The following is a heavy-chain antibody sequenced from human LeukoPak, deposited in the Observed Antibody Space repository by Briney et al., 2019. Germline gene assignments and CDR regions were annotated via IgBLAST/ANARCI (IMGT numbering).Heavy chain of an antibody. D-gene: IGHD3-22*01. CDR1: GFTFDDYT. CDR3: AKGTVVVTGPLDY. Sequence: GGSLRLSCAASGFTFDDYTMHWVRHAPGKGLEWVSLISWDGGITYYADSVKGRFTISRDNSKNSLYLKMNSLRTEDTALYNCAKGTVVVTGPLDYWGQGTLVTVSS. J-gene: IGHJ4*02. V-gene: IGHV3-43*01. CDR2: ISWDGGIT.